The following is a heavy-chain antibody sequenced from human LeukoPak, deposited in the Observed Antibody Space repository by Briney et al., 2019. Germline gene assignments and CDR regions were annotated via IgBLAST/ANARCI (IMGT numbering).Heavy chain of an antibody. CDR1: GGTFSSYA. Sequence: SVKVSCKASGGTFSSYAISWVRQAPGQGLEWMGGIIPIFGTANYAQKFQGRVTITADESTSTAYMELSSLRSEDTAVYYCARYYYDSSGYLGNYYYYGMDVWGQGTTVTVSS. V-gene: IGHV1-69*13. CDR2: IIPIFGTA. CDR3: ARYYYDSSGYLGNYYYYGMDV. J-gene: IGHJ6*02. D-gene: IGHD3-22*01.